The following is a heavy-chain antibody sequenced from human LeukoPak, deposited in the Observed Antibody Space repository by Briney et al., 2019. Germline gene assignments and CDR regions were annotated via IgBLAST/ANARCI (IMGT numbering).Heavy chain of an antibody. J-gene: IGHJ4*02. CDR1: GFNFSNYW. CDR3: GRSKAGGY. Sequence: GGSLRLSCVVSGFNFSNYWMSWVRQAPGKGLEWVANIDQEGGEQNYVDSVKGRFSISRDNAKTSVYLQMNSLKVEDTAFYYCGRSKAGGYWGQGTLVTVSS. D-gene: IGHD3-10*01. CDR2: IDQEGGEQ. V-gene: IGHV3-7*01.